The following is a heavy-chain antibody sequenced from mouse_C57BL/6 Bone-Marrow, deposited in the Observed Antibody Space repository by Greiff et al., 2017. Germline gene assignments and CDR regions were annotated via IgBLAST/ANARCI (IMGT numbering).Heavy chain of an antibody. CDR1: GYTFTSYW. Sequence: VKLQQPGAELVKPGASVKLSCKASGYTFTSYWMQWVKQRPGQGLEWIGEIDPSDSYTNYNQKFKGKATLTVDTSSSTAYMQLSSLTSEDSAVYYCARWGSPYYAMDYWGQGTSVTVSS. D-gene: IGHD1-1*01. CDR3: ARWGSPYYAMDY. CDR2: IDPSDSYT. V-gene: IGHV1-50*01. J-gene: IGHJ4*01.